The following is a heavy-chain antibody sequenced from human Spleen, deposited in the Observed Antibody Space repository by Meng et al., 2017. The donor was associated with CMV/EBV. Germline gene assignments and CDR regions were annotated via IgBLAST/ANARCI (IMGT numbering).Heavy chain of an antibody. CDR2: INPNSGGT. Sequence: ASVKVSCKASGYTFRDFYIHWVRQAPGQGLEWMGWINPNSGGTIYAQKFQGRVTMTRDTSIGTAYLELTRLTSDDTAVYYCAREPIVGGDVWGQGTTVTVS. CDR1: GYTFRDFY. J-gene: IGHJ6*02. D-gene: IGHD2-15*01. V-gene: IGHV1-2*02. CDR3: AREPIVGGDV.